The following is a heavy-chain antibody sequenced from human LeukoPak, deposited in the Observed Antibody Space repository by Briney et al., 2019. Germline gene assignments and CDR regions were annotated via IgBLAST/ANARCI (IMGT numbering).Heavy chain of an antibody. CDR1: GFTFSSYW. J-gene: IGHJ4*02. CDR3: ALTAAGTRDY. D-gene: IGHD6-13*01. CDR2: IKQDGSDK. V-gene: IGHV3-7*01. Sequence: GESLKISCAASGFTFSSYWMSWVRQAPGRGLEWVANIKQDGSDKYYVDSVKGRFTISRDNAKNSLYLQMNSLRAEDTAVYYCALTAAGTRDYWGQGTLVTVSS.